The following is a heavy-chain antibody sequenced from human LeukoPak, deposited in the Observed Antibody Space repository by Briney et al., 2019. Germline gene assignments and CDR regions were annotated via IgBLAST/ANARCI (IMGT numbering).Heavy chain of an antibody. V-gene: IGHV4-59*01. D-gene: IGHD4-17*01. J-gene: IGHJ6*03. CDR3: ARVPGGDYVRYYYYYYMDV. CDR1: GGSISSYY. CDR2: IYYSGST. Sequence: SETLSLTCTVSGGSISSYYWSWIRQPPGEGLEWIGYIYYSGSTNYNPSLKSRVTISVDTSKNQFSLKLSSVTAADTAVYYCARVPGGDYVRYYYYYYMDVWGKGTTVTVSS.